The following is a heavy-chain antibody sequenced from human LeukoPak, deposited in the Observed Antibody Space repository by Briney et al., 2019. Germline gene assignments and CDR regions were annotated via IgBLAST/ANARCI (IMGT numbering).Heavy chain of an antibody. CDR3: ARERGYYDSSGFSDY. CDR2: IIPIFGTA. V-gene: IGHV1-69*13. Sequence: SVKVSCKASGGTFSSYAISWVRQAPGQGLEWMGGIIPIFGTANYAQKFQGRVTITADESTSTAYMELSSLRSEDTAVYYCARERGYYDSSGFSDYWGQGTLVTVSS. J-gene: IGHJ4*02. D-gene: IGHD3-22*01. CDR1: GGTFSSYA.